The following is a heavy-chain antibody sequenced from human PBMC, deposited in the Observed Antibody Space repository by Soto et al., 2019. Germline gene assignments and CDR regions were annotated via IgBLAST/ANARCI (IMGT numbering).Heavy chain of an antibody. D-gene: IGHD6-13*01. Sequence: QVKLQESGPGLVKPSETLSLTCTVSGDSVSSGAYYWSWVRQPPGKGLEWIGYIYYNAITNYNPSLKSRVTILVDTSKSEISFTLSSVTAADTAVYYCARANIAAAGTIFDPWGQGVLVTVSA. J-gene: IGHJ5*02. CDR2: IYYNAIT. CDR1: GDSVSSGAYY. CDR3: ARANIAAAGTIFDP. V-gene: IGHV4-61*08.